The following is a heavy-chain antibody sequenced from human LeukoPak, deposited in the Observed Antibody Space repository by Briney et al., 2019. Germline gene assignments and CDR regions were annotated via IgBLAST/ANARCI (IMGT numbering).Heavy chain of an antibody. CDR3: AKGHGGSTWYMGGDY. Sequence: GGSLRLSCAASGFSFNTYGMHWVRQAPGKGLEWVSGIRGNGGSTYYADSVKGRFIISRDNSKNTLYLQMNSLRAEDTAVYYCAKGHGGSTWYMGGDYWGQGTLVTVSS. CDR2: IRGNGGST. J-gene: IGHJ4*02. V-gene: IGHV3-23*01. CDR1: GFSFNTYG. D-gene: IGHD6-13*01.